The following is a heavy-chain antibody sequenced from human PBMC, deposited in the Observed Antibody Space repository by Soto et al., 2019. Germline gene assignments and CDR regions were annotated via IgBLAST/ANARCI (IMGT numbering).Heavy chain of an antibody. V-gene: IGHV4-59*08. CDR1: GGSISTYY. CDR3: ARHIYGDHDYFDS. J-gene: IGHJ4*02. Sequence: QVQLQESGPGLVKPSETLSLTCTVSGGSISTYYWSWIRQPPGKGLEWIGWIYYSGSASSKPFLKSRVTMSVDTSKNQFSLKLSSVTATDTAMYFCARHIYGDHDYFDSWGQGTLVTVSS. CDR2: IYYSGSA. D-gene: IGHD4-17*01.